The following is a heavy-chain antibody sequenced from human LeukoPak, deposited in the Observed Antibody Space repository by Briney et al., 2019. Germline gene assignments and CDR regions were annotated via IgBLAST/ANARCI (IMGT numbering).Heavy chain of an antibody. J-gene: IGHJ4*02. CDR2: IYYSGST. CDR3: ARQKVVRGGYYFDY. Sequence: SETLSLTCTVSGGSISSSSYYWGWIRQPPGKGLEWIGSIYYSGSTYYNPSLKSRVTISVDTSKNQFSLKLSSVTAADTAVYYCARQKVVRGGYYFDYWGQGTLVTVSS. CDR1: GGSISSSSYY. V-gene: IGHV4-39*01. D-gene: IGHD4-23*01.